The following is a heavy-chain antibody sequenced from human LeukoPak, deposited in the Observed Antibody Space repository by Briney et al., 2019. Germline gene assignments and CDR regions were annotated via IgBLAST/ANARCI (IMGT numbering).Heavy chain of an antibody. J-gene: IGHJ4*02. Sequence: PGGSLRLSCASSGFTFSTYNMNWVRQAPGKGLEWVSSISTSGSFTFYADSMKGRFTISRDNAKSSLYHQMSSLRAEDTAVYYCAREPGNNGDLDYWGQGTLVTVSS. CDR1: GFTFSTYN. CDR2: ISTSGSFT. D-gene: IGHD4-17*01. V-gene: IGHV3-21*01. CDR3: AREPGNNGDLDY.